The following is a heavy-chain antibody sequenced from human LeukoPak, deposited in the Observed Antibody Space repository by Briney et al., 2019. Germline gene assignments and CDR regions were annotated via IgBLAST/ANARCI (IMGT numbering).Heavy chain of an antibody. Sequence: ASVKVSCKASGYTFTSYGISWVRQAPGQGLEWMGWISAYNGNTNYAQKLQGRVTMTTDTSTSTAYMELRSLRSDDTAVYYCARDLGWRDSSGSSDYWGQGTLVTVSS. CDR2: ISAYNGNT. D-gene: IGHD3-22*01. CDR1: GYTFTSYG. J-gene: IGHJ4*02. V-gene: IGHV1-18*01. CDR3: ARDLGWRDSSGSSDY.